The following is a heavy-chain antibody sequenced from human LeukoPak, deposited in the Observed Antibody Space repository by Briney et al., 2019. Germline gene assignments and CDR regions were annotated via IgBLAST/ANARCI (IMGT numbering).Heavy chain of an antibody. D-gene: IGHD3-16*01. CDR2: ISSSGSTI. CDR1: GFTFSSYE. CDR3: AKDYDYIWGSYFFDY. J-gene: IGHJ4*02. Sequence: GGSLRLSCAASGFTFSSYEMHWVRQAPGKGLEWVSYISSSGSTIYYADSVKGRFTISRDNSKNTLYMQMNSLRTENTAVYYCAKDYDYIWGSYFFDYWGQGSLVTVSS. V-gene: IGHV3-48*03.